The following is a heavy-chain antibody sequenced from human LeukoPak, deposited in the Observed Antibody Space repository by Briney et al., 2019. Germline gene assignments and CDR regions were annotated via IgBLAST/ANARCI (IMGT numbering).Heavy chain of an antibody. V-gene: IGHV4-39*07. CDR1: GGSISSSSYY. J-gene: IGHJ4*02. CDR2: IHYSGST. D-gene: IGHD6-13*01. Sequence: SETLSLTCTVSGGSISSSSYYWGWIRQPPGKGLEWIGSIHYSGSTNYNPSLKSRVTISVDTSKNQFSLKLSSVTAADTAVYYCAREKHIAAAYYFDYWGQGTLVTVSS. CDR3: AREKHIAAAYYFDY.